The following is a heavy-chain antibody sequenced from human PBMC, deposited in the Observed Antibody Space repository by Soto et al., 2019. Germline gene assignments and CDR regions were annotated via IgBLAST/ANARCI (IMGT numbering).Heavy chain of an antibody. CDR3: ARGVPAAITYYYYYGMDV. D-gene: IGHD2-2*02. CDR2: INPNSGGT. V-gene: IGHV1-2*04. CDR1: GYTFTGYY. Sequence: ASVKVSCKASGYTFTGYYMHWVRQDPGQGLEWMGWINPNSGGTNYAQKFQGWVTMTRDTSISTAYMELSRLRSDDTAMYYCARGVPAAITYYYYYGMDVWGQGTTVTVSS. J-gene: IGHJ6*02.